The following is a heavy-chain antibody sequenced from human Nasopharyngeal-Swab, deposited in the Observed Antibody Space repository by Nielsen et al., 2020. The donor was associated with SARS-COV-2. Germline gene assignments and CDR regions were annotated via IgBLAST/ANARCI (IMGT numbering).Heavy chain of an antibody. CDR2: INDYENRL. J-gene: IGHJ3*02. D-gene: IGHD3-16*01. V-gene: IGHV3-64D*06. Sequence: GESLKISCSASGFTFSIYAMHWVRQAPGKGLEYVSTINDYENRLYHADSVKGRFAISRDNSKNTLYLQMSSLRAEDTAVYWCVKDLRGKYAFDIWGQGTMVTVSS. CDR1: GFTFSIYA. CDR3: VKDLRGKYAFDI.